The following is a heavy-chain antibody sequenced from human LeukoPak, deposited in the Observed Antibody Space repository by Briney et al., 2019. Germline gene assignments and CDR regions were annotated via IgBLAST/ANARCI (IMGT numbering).Heavy chain of an antibody. CDR1: GFTVSSNY. J-gene: IGHJ3*02. D-gene: IGHD2-21*01. Sequence: GGPLRLSCAASGFTVSSNYMNWVRQAPGKGLEWVSVIYSGGSTYYADSVKGRFTISRDNSKNTLYFQMNSLRAEDTAVYYCARDQGYSRAFDIWGQGTMVTVSS. CDR3: ARDQGYSRAFDI. CDR2: IYSGGST. V-gene: IGHV3-66*01.